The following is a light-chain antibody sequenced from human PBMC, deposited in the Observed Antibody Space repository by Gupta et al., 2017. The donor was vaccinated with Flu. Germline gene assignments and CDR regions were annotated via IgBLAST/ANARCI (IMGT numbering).Light chain of an antibody. CDR1: QTLLHSNEYKY. V-gene: IGKV2-28*01. CDR3: MQALQSPPT. Sequence: IVLTQSPLSLPVTPGEPASISCRSSQTLLHSNEYKYLDWYLQKPGQSPQLLIYLGSSRATGVPDRFSGSGSGTHFTLKISRVEAEDVGVYYCMQALQSPPTFGQGTKVDI. J-gene: IGKJ1*01. CDR2: LGS.